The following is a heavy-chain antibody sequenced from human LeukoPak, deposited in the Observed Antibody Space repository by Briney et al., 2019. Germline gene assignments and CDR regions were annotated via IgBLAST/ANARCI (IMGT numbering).Heavy chain of an antibody. CDR3: ARIPNSANFPNWFDP. J-gene: IGHJ5*02. D-gene: IGHD4/OR15-4a*01. V-gene: IGHV3-21*01. CDR2: ISGSSNYI. CDR1: GFTFDDYG. Sequence: PGGSLRLSCSASGFTFDDYGMSWVRQAPGKGLEWVSSISGSSNYIYYADSVKGRFTISRDNAKNSLYLQMNSLRAEDTAVYYCARIPNSANFPNWFDPWGQGTLVTVSS.